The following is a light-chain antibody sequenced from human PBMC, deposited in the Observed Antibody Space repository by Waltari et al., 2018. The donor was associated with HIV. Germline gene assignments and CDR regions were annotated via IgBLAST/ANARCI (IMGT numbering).Light chain of an antibody. J-gene: IGLJ2*01. V-gene: IGLV2-8*01. CDR1: SNDVGRYKS. CDR3: SSFAGTNVLV. CDR2: EVT. Sequence: QSALTQPPSASGSPGQSVTISCSGTSNDVGRYKSVSWYQQHPGQAPKLIIYEVTEQPAGAPDRFSGSKSGNTSSLTVSGLQTEDEAEYYCSSFAGTNVLVFGGGTKLTVL.